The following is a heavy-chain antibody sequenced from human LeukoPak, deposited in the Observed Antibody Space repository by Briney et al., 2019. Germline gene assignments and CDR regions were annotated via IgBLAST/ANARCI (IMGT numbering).Heavy chain of an antibody. CDR1: GITISSYA. V-gene: IGHV3-30-3*01. CDR2: ISYDGSKK. D-gene: IGHD3-10*01. CDR3: AREVNDYGAGSPDY. J-gene: IGHJ4*02. Sequence: LRLCSAASGITISSYAMQWGRAAPGGGLEGVAVISYDGSKKYYADSVKGRFTISRDNSKNTLYQQMNSARAEHTAVYYCAREVNDYGAGSPDYWGQGTLVTVSS.